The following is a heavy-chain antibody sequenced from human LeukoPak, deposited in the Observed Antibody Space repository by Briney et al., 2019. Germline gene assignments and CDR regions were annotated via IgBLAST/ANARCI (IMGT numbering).Heavy chain of an antibody. J-gene: IGHJ5*02. V-gene: IGHV4-59*01. D-gene: IGHD6-13*01. CDR1: GVSITDSY. Sequence: SETLSLTCSVSGVSITDSYWAWIRQPPGRGLDWIGYVYYSANTHYNPSLRSRVTMSADTSRNQFSLNLSSATDADTALYYCARSTVAAAGTGWFDPWGQGILVTVS. CDR3: ARSTVAAAGTGWFDP. CDR2: VYYSANT.